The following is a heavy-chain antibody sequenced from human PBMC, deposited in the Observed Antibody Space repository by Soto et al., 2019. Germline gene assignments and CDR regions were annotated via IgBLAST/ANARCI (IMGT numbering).Heavy chain of an antibody. CDR2: IFYSGST. Sequence: SETLSLTCSVSGGSISGHYWTWIRQSPGKGLEWIGYIFYSGSTNYNTSLKSRATISVDTSKNQFSLKMSSVTAADTAVYYCARVGSSGWSPDYWGRGTLVTVSS. D-gene: IGHD6-19*01. J-gene: IGHJ4*02. CDR1: GGSISGHY. CDR3: ARVGSSGWSPDY. V-gene: IGHV4-59*11.